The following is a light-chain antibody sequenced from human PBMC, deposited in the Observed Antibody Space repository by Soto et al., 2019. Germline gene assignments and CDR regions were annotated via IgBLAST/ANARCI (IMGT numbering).Light chain of an antibody. CDR1: ISDVGVYNL. CDR2: EVS. J-gene: IGLJ1*01. CDR3: CSYTSINTLYV. V-gene: IGLV2-23*02. Sequence: QSALTQPASVSGSPGQSISISCTGAISDVGVYNLVSWYQQHPGKAPKLIIFEVSERPSGISDRFSGSKSGNTASLTISGLQPEDEADYYCCSYTSINTLYVFGTGTKVTVL.